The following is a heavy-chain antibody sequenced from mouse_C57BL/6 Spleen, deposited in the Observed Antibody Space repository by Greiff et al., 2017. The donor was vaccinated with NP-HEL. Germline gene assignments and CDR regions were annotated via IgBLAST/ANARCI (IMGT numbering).Heavy chain of an antibody. CDR1: GYTFTSYW. CDR2: INPSNGGT. D-gene: IGHD1-1*01. J-gene: IGHJ2*01. V-gene: IGHV1-53*01. Sequence: VQLQQPGTELVKPGASVKLSCKASGYTFTSYWMHWVKQRPGQGLEWIGNINPSNGGTNYNEKFKSKATLTVDKSSSTAYMQLSSRTSEDSAVYYCARRGITTVVAFEYWGQGTTLTVSS. CDR3: ARRGITTVVAFEY.